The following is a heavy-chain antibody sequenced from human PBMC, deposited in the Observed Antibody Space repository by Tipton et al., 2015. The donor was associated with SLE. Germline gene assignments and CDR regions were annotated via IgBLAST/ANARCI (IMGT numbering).Heavy chain of an antibody. Sequence: SLRLSCAASGFTFSSSAMHWVRQAPGKGLEWVSVIYNEGDTKYADSVKGRFTISRDNSKNRLYLQMDSLRAEDTAVYYCAREPDYYDSSGRGVRAFDTWGQGTMVTVSS. CDR3: AREPDYYDSSGRGVRAFDT. V-gene: IGHV3-30*14. J-gene: IGHJ3*02. CDR2: IYNEGDT. CDR1: GFTFSSSA. D-gene: IGHD3-22*01.